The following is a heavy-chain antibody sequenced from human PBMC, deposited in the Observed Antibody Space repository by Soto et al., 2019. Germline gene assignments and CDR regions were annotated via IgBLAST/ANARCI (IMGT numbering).Heavy chain of an antibody. D-gene: IGHD3-3*01. CDR3: AKGPGFLEWLHPLAQH. CDR2: ISYDGSNK. J-gene: IGHJ1*01. Sequence: PGGSLRLSCAASGLTFSSYGMHWVRQAPGKGLEWVAVISYDGSNKYYADSVKGRFTISRDNSKNTLYLQMNSLRAEDTAVYYCAKGPGFLEWLHPLAQHWGQGTLVTVSS. V-gene: IGHV3-30*18. CDR1: GLTFSSYG.